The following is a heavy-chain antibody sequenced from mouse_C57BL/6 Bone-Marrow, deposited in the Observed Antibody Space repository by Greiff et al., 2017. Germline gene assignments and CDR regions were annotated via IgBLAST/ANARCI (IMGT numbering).Heavy chain of an antibody. CDR2: IDPSDSYT. D-gene: IGHD1-1*01. J-gene: IGHJ2*01. V-gene: IGHV1-69*01. CDR1: GYTFTSYW. CDR3: AREGYYGSSLYYFVY. Sequence: QVQLQQPGAELVMPGASVKLSCKASGYTFTSYWMHWVKQRPGQGLEWIGEIDPSDSYTNYNQKFKGKSTLTVDKSSSTAYMQLSSLTSEDSAVYYCAREGYYGSSLYYFVYWGQGTTLTVSS.